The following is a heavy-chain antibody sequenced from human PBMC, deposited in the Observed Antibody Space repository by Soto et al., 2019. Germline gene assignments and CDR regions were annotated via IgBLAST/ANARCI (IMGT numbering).Heavy chain of an antibody. J-gene: IGHJ4*02. D-gene: IGHD3-22*01. CDR2: ISSSSSYI. Sequence: EVQLVESGGGLVKPGGSLRLSCAASGFTFTSYSMNCVRQAPGKGLEWVSSISSSSSYIFYADSVKGRFTIPRDNAKNSLYLQINSLRAENTALYYCARRYYYDTSGDPFDYWGQATLVTVST. CDR3: ARRYYYDTSGDPFDY. V-gene: IGHV3-21*01. CDR1: GFTFTSYS.